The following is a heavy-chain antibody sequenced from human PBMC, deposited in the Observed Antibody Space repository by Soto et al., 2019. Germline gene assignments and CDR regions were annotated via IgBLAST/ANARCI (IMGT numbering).Heavy chain of an antibody. V-gene: IGHV3-9*01. Sequence: VQLAESGGGLVQPGRSLRLSCAASGFTFDDYAMHWVRQAPGKGLEWVSGISWNSGSIGYADSVKGRFTISRDNAKNSLYLQMNSLRAEDTALYYCAKDRGLVLSFYFDYWGQGTLVTVSS. CDR1: GFTFDDYA. CDR2: ISWNSGSI. J-gene: IGHJ4*02. CDR3: AKDRGLVLSFYFDY. D-gene: IGHD6-19*01.